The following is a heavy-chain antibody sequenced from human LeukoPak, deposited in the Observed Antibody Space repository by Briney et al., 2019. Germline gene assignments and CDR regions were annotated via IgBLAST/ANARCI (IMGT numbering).Heavy chain of an antibody. J-gene: IGHJ4*02. CDR1: GFPFSNAW. CDR2: IKSKTDGGTT. D-gene: IGHD3-9*01. V-gene: IGHV3-15*01. Sequence: GRSLRLFCAASGFPFSNAWVSWVRQAPGKGLEWVGRIKSKTDGGTTDYAAPVKGRFTISRDDSINTLYLQMNSLKTDDTAVYYCTTKVLRYFDWLPPDDYWGQGTLVTVSS. CDR3: TTKVLRYFDWLPPDDY.